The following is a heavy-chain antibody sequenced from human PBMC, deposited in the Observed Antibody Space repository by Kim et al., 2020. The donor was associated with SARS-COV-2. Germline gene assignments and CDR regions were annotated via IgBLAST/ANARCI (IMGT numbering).Heavy chain of an antibody. CDR1: GGTFSSYA. V-gene: IGHV1-69*13. CDR3: AGTRYLSGYHDILTTRLYYFNY. Sequence: SVKVSCKASGGTFSSYAISWVRQASGQGLEWMGGIIPIYGTANYAQKFQGRVEITADESTSTAYMELSSLESEGMAVYSSAGTRYLSGYHDILTTRLYYFNYWGQGTLVTVSS. CDR2: IIPIYGTA. D-gene: IGHD3-9*01. J-gene: IGHJ4*02.